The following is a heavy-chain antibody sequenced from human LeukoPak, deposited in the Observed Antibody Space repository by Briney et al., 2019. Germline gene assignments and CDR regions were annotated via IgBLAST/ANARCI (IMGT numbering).Heavy chain of an antibody. CDR1: GFTFSSYS. Sequence: GGSLRLSCAASGFTFSSYSMNWVRQAPGKGLEWVSAISGSGGSTYYADSVKGRFTISRDNSKNTLYLQMNSLRAEDTAVYYCAKDPDSSGCTWGQGTMVTVSS. J-gene: IGHJ3*01. D-gene: IGHD3-22*01. CDR2: ISGSGGST. V-gene: IGHV3-23*01. CDR3: AKDPDSSGCT.